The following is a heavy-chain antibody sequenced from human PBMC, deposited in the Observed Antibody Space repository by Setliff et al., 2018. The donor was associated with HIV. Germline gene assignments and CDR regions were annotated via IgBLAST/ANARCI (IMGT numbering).Heavy chain of an antibody. CDR3: AAVPWGHSSLIIDH. V-gene: IGHV3-48*03. D-gene: IGHD3-16*01. J-gene: IGHJ4*02. CDR1: GFTFNGYA. CDR2: IGGHGSII. Sequence: GGSLRLSCVGSGFTFNGYAMNWVRQAPGKGLEWVSYIGGHGSIIHYADSVKGRFTISRDNAKNSVYLQMHSLRVEDTAVYYCAAVPWGHSSLIIDHWGQGTPVTVSS.